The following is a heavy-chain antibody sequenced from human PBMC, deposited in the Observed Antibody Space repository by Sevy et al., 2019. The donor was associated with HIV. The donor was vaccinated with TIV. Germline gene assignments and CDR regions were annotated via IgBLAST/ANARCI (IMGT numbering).Heavy chain of an antibody. D-gene: IGHD3-22*01. Sequence: GGSLRLSCAASGFTFSSYSMNWVRQAPGKGLEWVSYISSSSSTIYYADSVKGRFTISRDNAKNSLYLQMNSLRDEDTAVYYCARGSILAMIVVVPYYYYGMDVWGQGTTVTVSS. J-gene: IGHJ6*02. CDR1: GFTFSSYS. CDR3: ARGSILAMIVVVPYYYYGMDV. CDR2: ISSSSSTI. V-gene: IGHV3-48*02.